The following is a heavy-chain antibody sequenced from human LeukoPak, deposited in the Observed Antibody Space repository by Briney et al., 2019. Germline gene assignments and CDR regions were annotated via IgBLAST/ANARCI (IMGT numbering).Heavy chain of an antibody. J-gene: IGHJ3*02. CDR3: ATGLGYCSSTSCYNAFDI. CDR2: FDPKDGET. CDR1: GYTLTELS. Sequence: ASVKVSCKVSGYTLTELSMHWVRQAPGKGLEWMGGFDPKDGETIYAQKFQGRVTMTEDTSTDTAYMELSSLRSEDTAVYYCATGLGYCSSTSCYNAFDIWGQGTMVTVSS. D-gene: IGHD2-2*02. V-gene: IGHV1-24*01.